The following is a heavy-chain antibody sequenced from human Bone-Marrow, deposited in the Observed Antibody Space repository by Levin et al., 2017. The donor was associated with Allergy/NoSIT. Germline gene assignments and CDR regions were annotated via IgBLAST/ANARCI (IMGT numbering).Heavy chain of an antibody. CDR2: IKQDGSEK. J-gene: IGHJ6*03. Sequence: GGSLRLSCAASGFTFSSYWMSWVRQAPGKGLEWVANIKQDGSEKYYVDSVKGRFTISRDNAKNSLYLQMNSLRAEDTAVYYCARSITMVQGVICLAYYYYMGVWGKGTTVTVSS. CDR3: ARSITMVQGVICLAYYYYMGV. D-gene: IGHD3-10*01. V-gene: IGHV3-7*03. CDR1: GFTFSSYW.